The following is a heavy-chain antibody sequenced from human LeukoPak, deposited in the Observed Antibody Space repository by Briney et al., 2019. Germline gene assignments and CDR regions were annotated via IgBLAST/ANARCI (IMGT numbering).Heavy chain of an antibody. J-gene: IGHJ4*02. CDR2: INAGNGNT. V-gene: IGHV1-3*01. CDR1: GYTFTSYA. Sequence: ASVKVSCNASGYTFTSYAMHWVRQAPGQRLEWMGWINAGNGNTKYSQKFQGRVTITRDTSASTAYMELSSLRSEDTAVYYCARSIAVAGTAHFDYWGQGTLVTVSS. CDR3: ARSIAVAGTAHFDY. D-gene: IGHD6-19*01.